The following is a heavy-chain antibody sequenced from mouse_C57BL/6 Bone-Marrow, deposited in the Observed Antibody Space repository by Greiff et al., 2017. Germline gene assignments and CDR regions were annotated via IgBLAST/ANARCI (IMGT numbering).Heavy chain of an antibody. CDR1: GYTFTSYD. CDR2: IYPRDGST. V-gene: IGHV1-85*01. J-gene: IGHJ1*03. Sequence: QVQLKESGPELVKPGASVKLSCKASGYTFTSYDINWVKQRPGQGLAWIGWIYPRDGSTKYNEQFKGKATLTVDTSSSTAYMELHSLTSEDSAVYFCARLEFDGSSGDWYFDVRGTETTVADST. CDR3: ARLEFDGSSGDWYFDV. D-gene: IGHD1-1*01.